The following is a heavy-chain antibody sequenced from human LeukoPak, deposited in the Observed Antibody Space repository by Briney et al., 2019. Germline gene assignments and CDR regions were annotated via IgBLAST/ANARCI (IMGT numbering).Heavy chain of an antibody. J-gene: IGHJ4*02. CDR1: GFTFRTFA. CDR3: ATWRTAKTGFDY. Sequence: KTGGSLRLSCAASGFTFRTFAMSWVRQPPGKGLECIGSIYYSGSPYYNPSLKSRVTISVDTSKNQFSLRLSSVTAADTAVYYCATWRTAKTGFDYWGQGTLVTVSS. D-gene: IGHD1-1*01. CDR2: IYYSGSP. V-gene: IGHV4-39*01.